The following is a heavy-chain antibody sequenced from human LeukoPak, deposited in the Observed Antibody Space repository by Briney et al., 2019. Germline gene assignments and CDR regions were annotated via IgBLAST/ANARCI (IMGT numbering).Heavy chain of an antibody. CDR1: GGSISSYY. D-gene: IGHD6-13*01. V-gene: IGHV4-59*08. CDR3: ARHDNRGSSWEDSNYFDY. J-gene: IGHJ4*02. CDR2: SYYSGST. Sequence: SETLSLTCTVSGGSISSYYWSWIRQPPGKGLEWIGYSYYSGSTNYNPSLKSRVTISVDTSKNQFSLKLSSVTAADMAVYYCARHDNRGSSWEDSNYFDYWGQGTLVTVSS.